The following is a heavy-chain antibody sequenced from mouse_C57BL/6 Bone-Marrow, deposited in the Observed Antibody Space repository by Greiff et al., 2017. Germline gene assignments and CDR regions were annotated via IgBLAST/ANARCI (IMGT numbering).Heavy chain of an antibody. J-gene: IGHJ1*03. Sequence: QVQLQQPGAELVKPGASVKLSCKASGYTFTSYWMHWVKQRPGQGLEWIGMIHPNSGSTNYNEKFKSKATLTVDKSSSTAYMQLSSLTSEDSAVYNCARRDYYGSTYWYFDVWGTGTTVTVSS. CDR2: IHPNSGST. CDR1: GYTFTSYW. CDR3: ARRDYYGSTYWYFDV. V-gene: IGHV1-64*01. D-gene: IGHD1-1*01.